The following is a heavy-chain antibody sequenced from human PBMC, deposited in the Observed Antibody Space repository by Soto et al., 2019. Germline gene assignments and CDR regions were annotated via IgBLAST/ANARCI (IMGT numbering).Heavy chain of an antibody. CDR2: INSNGSST. CDR1: GFTFSSYW. CDR3: ARVEATVVTGPYDAFDI. V-gene: IGHV3-74*01. J-gene: IGHJ3*02. D-gene: IGHD4-17*01. Sequence: EVQLVESGGGLVQPGGSLRLSCAASGFTFSSYWMHWVRQAPGKGLVWVSRINSNGSSTSYADSVKGRFTISRDNAKNTLYLHMNSVRAEDTAVYYCARVEATVVTGPYDAFDIWGQGTMVTVSS.